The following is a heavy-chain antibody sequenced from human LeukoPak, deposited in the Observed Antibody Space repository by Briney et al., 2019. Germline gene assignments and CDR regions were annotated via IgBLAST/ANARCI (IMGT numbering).Heavy chain of an antibody. Sequence: GGSLRLSCAASGFTFSTYAMSWVRQAPGKGLEWVSVISGRNSTYYADSVKGRFTISRDNSKNTLYVQMDSLRAEDTAVYYCAKGPFCTGGSCYSDAFDFWGQGTMVTVSS. D-gene: IGHD2-15*01. CDR2: ISGRNST. CDR1: GFTFSTYA. J-gene: IGHJ3*01. CDR3: AKGPFCTGGSCYSDAFDF. V-gene: IGHV3-23*01.